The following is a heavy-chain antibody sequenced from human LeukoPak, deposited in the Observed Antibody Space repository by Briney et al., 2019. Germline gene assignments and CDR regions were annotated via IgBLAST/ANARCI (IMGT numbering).Heavy chain of an antibody. J-gene: IGHJ4*02. Sequence: GGTLRLSCAASGFTFSSYGMSWVRQAPGKGLEWVSAISGSGGSTYYADSVKGRFTVSRGYSENTLYLQMNSLRVEDTALYYCARDLSYFDYWGQGTLVTVSS. D-gene: IGHD2/OR15-2a*01. V-gene: IGHV3-23*01. CDR3: ARDLSYFDY. CDR1: GFTFSSYG. CDR2: ISGSGGST.